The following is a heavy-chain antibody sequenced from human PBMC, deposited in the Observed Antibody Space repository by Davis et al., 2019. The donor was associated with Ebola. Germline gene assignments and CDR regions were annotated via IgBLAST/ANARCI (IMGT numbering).Heavy chain of an antibody. D-gene: IGHD2-2*01. CDR2: IFPDDSDA. CDR1: GNSFTSHW. V-gene: IGHV5-51*01. J-gene: IGHJ4*02. CDR3: ARQGTTSWDS. Sequence: GESLKISCKDSGNSFTSHWIGWMRQLPGKGLEWMGFIFPDDSDATYSPSFQGQVTFSVDKSIRTAYLHWNSLKASDTATYYCARQGTTSWDSWGQGTLVTVSS.